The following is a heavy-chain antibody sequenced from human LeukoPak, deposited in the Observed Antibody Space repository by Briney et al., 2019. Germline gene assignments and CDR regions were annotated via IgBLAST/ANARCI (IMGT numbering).Heavy chain of an antibody. CDR2: ISGSGGST. CDR3: AKAYDSSGYYPNWFDP. J-gene: IGHJ5*02. CDR1: GFTFSSYA. D-gene: IGHD3-22*01. V-gene: IGHV3-23*01. Sequence: PGGSLRLSCAASGFTFSSYAMSWVRQAPGKGLEWVSAISGSGGSTYYADSVKGRFTISRDNSKNSLYLQMNSLRAEDTALYYCAKAYDSSGYYPNWFDPWGQGTLVTVSS.